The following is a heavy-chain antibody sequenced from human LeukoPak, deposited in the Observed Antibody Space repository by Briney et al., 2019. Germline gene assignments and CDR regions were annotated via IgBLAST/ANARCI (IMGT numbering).Heavy chain of an antibody. CDR3: ARDTKTYYYDSSGYYAIDY. Sequence: GASVKVSCKASGYTFTSYGISWVRQAPGQGLEWMGWISAYNGNTNYAQKLQGRVTMTTDTSTSTAYMELRSLRSDDTAAYYCARDTKTYYYDSSGYYAIDYWGQGTLVTVSS. J-gene: IGHJ4*02. CDR2: ISAYNGNT. D-gene: IGHD3-22*01. V-gene: IGHV1-18*01. CDR1: GYTFTSYG.